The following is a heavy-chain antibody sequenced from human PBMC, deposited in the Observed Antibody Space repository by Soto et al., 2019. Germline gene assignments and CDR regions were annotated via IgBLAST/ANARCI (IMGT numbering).Heavy chain of an antibody. J-gene: IGHJ6*03. V-gene: IGHV4-39*01. D-gene: IGHD4-17*01. CDR3: ARGVPLTLRFRYYYYYMDV. CDR1: GGSFSSSGYY. Sequence: PSETLSLSCTVSGGSFSSSGYYWGWNRQPPGKGLEWIGSINHSGSTNYNPSLKSRVTISVDTSKNQFSLKLSSVTAADTAVYYCARGVPLTLRFRYYYYYMDVWGKGTTVTVSS. CDR2: INHSGST.